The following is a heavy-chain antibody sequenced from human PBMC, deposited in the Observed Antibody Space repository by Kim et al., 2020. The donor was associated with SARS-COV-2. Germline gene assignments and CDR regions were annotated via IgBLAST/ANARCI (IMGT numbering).Heavy chain of an antibody. CDR1: GGSISSYY. CDR2: IYTSGST. J-gene: IGHJ6*02. V-gene: IGHV4-4*07. Sequence: SETLSLTCTVSGGSISSYYWSWIRQPAGKGLEWIGRIYTSGSTNYNPSLKSRVTMSVDTSKNQFSLKLSSVTAADTAVYYCARDVRCSSTSCYRVLNYGMDVWGQGTTVTVSS. D-gene: IGHD2-2*02. CDR3: ARDVRCSSTSCYRVLNYGMDV.